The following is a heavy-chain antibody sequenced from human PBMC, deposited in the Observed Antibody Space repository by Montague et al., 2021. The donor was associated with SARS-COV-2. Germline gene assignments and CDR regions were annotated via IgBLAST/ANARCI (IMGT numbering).Heavy chain of an antibody. CDR3: ARDWAVLTRDGYTYGWVDP. V-gene: IGHV4-59*01. J-gene: IGHJ5*02. D-gene: IGHD5-24*01. CDR1: GGSISGYC. CDR2: IYYTGGT. Sequence: SETLSLTCSVSGGSISGYCWSWIRQSPGKGLEWVGYIYYTGGTNYNPSLESRVTISLDTSKNQFSLRLSSVTPADTAVYFCARDWAVLTRDGYTYGWVDPWGPGTLVTVSS.